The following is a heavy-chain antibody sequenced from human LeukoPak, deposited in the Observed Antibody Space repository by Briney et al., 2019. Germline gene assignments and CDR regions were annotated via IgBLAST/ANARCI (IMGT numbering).Heavy chain of an antibody. CDR1: GFTFSSYS. V-gene: IGHV3-21*01. CDR3: ARVIGYYDSSGYRH. Sequence: PGGSLRLSCAASGFTFSSYSMTWVRRAPGKGLEWVSSISSSSSYIYYADSVKGRFTISRDNAKNSLYLQMNSPRAEDTAVYYCARVIGYYDSSGYRHWGQGTLVTVSS. CDR2: ISSSSSYI. D-gene: IGHD3-22*01. J-gene: IGHJ4*02.